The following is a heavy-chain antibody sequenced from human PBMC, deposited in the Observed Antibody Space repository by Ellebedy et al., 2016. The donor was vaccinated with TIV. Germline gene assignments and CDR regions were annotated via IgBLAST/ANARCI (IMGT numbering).Heavy chain of an antibody. Sequence: SETLSLXXTVSGGSISSYYYNYFRQPPGKALEWIGYIYSSGSTNYNPSLKSRVTISIDTSTSQISLKVTSVTATDTATYFCASLGADRGAGFDNWGPGVLVSVS. V-gene: IGHV4-59*13. J-gene: IGHJ4*02. CDR1: GGSISSYY. CDR2: IYSSGST. D-gene: IGHD3-16*01. CDR3: ASLGADRGAGFDN.